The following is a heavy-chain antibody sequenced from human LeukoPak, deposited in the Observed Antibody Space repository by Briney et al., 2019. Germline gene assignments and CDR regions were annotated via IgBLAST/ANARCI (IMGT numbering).Heavy chain of an antibody. V-gene: IGHV3-21*01. Sequence: GGSPRLSCVASGFTFSTYTMNWVRQAPGKGLEWVSSIDSSSAYIYYADSVKGRFTISRDNAKNSLYLQMNSLRAEDTAVYYCARDFRYAASWGQGTLVTVSS. CDR2: IDSSSAYI. J-gene: IGHJ5*02. D-gene: IGHD1-1*01. CDR1: GFTFSTYT. CDR3: ARDFRYAAS.